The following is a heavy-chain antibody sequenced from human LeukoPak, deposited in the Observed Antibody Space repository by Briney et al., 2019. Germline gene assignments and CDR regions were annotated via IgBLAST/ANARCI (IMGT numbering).Heavy chain of an antibody. Sequence: ASVKVSCKASGYTFTNYGISWVRQAPGQGLEWMGWISAFNGDTNYASKLQGRVTMTTDTSTSTAYMELRSLKSDDTAIYYCAKPLAAAGTFSGFDYWGQGTLVTVSS. V-gene: IGHV1-18*01. CDR2: ISAFNGDT. CDR1: GYTFTNYG. CDR3: AKPLAAAGTFSGFDY. D-gene: IGHD6-13*01. J-gene: IGHJ4*02.